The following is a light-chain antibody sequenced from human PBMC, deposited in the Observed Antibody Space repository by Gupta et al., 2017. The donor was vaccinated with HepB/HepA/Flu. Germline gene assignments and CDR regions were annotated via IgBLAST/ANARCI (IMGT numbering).Light chain of an antibody. Sequence: QSVLTQPPSVSGAPGQRVTISCTGSSSNIGAGYDVYWYQQLPGTAPKLLISGNTNRSSGVPDRFFGSKSGTSASLAITGLQAEDEADYYCQSYDSSLSVSVFGGGTKLTVL. CDR2: GNT. CDR3: QSYDSSLSVSV. CDR1: SSNIGAGYD. V-gene: IGLV1-40*01. J-gene: IGLJ3*02.